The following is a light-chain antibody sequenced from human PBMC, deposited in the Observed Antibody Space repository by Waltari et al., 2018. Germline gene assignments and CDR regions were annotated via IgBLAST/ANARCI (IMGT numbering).Light chain of an antibody. J-gene: IGKJ2*01. CDR2: GAS. CDR1: QSVSTN. V-gene: IGKV3-15*01. CDR3: QQYNNWPPYI. Sequence: ETVMTQSPSTLSLSPGDRATLSCRASQSVSTNLAWYQKKPGHAPRLLIYGASIRATGIPARFSGRGAGTEFTLTISSLQSEDFAVYYCQQYNNWPPYIFGQGSQLEI.